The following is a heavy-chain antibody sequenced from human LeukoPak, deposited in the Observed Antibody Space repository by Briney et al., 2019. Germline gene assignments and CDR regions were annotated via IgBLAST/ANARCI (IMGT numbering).Heavy chain of an antibody. CDR2: ISSSSSYI. D-gene: IGHD6-13*01. V-gene: IGHV3-21*01. J-gene: IGHJ4*02. CDR3: ARDLYSSSWYPQPPFDY. Sequence: GRSLRLSCAASGFTFSSYSMNWVRQAPGKGLEWVSSISSSSSYIYYADSVKGRFTISRDNAKNSLYLQMNSLRAEDTAVYYCARDLYSSSWYPQPPFDYWGQGTLVTVSS. CDR1: GFTFSSYS.